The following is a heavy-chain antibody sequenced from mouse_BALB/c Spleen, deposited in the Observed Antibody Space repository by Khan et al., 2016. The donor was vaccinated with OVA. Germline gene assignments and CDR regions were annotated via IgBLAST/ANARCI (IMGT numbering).Heavy chain of an antibody. CDR1: GYTFIDFA. D-gene: IGHD1-1*02. J-gene: IGHJ3*01. CDR2: ISSYYGVP. CDR3: SRGGKFAY. V-gene: IGHV1S137*01. Sequence: QVQLQQSGAELVRPGDSLKISCKGSGYTFIDFAMHWVKQSHAKTLEWIGVISSYYGVPDYNQKFEGKATMTVDRSYSPAYLKSVRLTSEDSSNYYCSRGGKFAYWGQGTLITVS.